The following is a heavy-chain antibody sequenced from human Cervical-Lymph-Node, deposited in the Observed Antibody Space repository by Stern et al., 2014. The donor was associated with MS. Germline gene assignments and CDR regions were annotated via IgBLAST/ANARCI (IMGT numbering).Heavy chain of an antibody. Sequence: EVLLEEPGGGLVKPGGSLRLSWAASGLTFSSHSLNWVRRAPGKGLEWVSSISSSSTYIFYADSVKGRSTISRDDAKNSLYLQMNSLRVEDTAVYYCASGGWGVWGQGTMVTVS. J-gene: IGHJ3*01. CDR3: ASGGWGV. CDR1: GLTFSSHS. V-gene: IGHV3-21*01. D-gene: IGHD3-16*01. CDR2: ISSSSTYI.